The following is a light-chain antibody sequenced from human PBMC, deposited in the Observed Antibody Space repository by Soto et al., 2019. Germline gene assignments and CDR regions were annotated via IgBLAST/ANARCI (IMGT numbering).Light chain of an antibody. J-gene: IGKJ4*01. CDR1: QGISSY. V-gene: IGKV1-9*01. CDR2: AAS. Sequence: IQLTQSPSSLSASVGDRVTITCRASQGISSYLAWYQQKPGKAPKLLIYAASTLQSGVPSRFSGSGSGTDFTLTISSLQPEDFATYYCQQLNSYPPTFGGGIKVEIK. CDR3: QQLNSYPPT.